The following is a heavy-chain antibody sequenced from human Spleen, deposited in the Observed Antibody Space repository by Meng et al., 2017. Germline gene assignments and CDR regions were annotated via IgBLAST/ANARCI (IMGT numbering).Heavy chain of an antibody. CDR1: GGSIRSSNW. CDR3: ARGCSGYRVFLCY. V-gene: IGHV4-4*02. D-gene: IGHD3-22*01. CDR2: IYHLGST. Sequence: QVRLQESGPGLVKPSGTLSLTCAVSGGSIRSSNWWSWVRQPPGKGLEWIGEIYHLGSTNYNPSLKSRVTISVDTSKNQFSLMLSSVTAADTAVYYCARGCSGYRVFLCYWGQGTLVTVSS. J-gene: IGHJ4*02.